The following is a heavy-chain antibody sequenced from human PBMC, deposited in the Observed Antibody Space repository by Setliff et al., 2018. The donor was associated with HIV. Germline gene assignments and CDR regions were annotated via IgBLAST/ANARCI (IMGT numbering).Heavy chain of an antibody. CDR3: ARDRGVIATHPFDY. Sequence: VASVKVSCKVSGYTVTELSINWVRQAPGKGPEWMGGFDPEDNKIVYAQKFQGRVTTTEDTSTDTAYMELSSLRPEDTAVYYCARDRGVIATHPFDYWGQGTLVTVSS. D-gene: IGHD6-13*01. J-gene: IGHJ4*02. CDR1: GYTVTELS. CDR2: FDPEDNKI. V-gene: IGHV1-24*01.